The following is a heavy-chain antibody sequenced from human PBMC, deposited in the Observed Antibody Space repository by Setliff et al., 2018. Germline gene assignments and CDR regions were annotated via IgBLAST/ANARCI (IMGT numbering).Heavy chain of an antibody. Sequence: VKVSCKASGYTLTTYLMNWVRQAPGQGLEWMGYINTRTGEPMYAQGFTGRFVFSLDPSVSTAYLQISSVKAEDTAVYYCARGYCSGGSCADFDYWGQGTLVTVSS. D-gene: IGHD2-15*01. CDR3: ARGYCSGGSCADFDY. CDR2: INTRTGEP. CDR1: GYTLTTYL. J-gene: IGHJ4*02. V-gene: IGHV7-4-1*02.